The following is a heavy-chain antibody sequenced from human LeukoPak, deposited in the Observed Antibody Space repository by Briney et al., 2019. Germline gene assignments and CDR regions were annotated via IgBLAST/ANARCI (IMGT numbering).Heavy chain of an antibody. CDR1: GFTFSSYA. Sequence: GRSLRLSCAASGFTFSSYAMHWVRQAPGKGLEWVAVISYDGSNKYYADSVKGRFTISRDNSKNTLYLQMNSLRADGTAVYYCARSSLGTVTRLGDYWGQGTLVTVSS. V-gene: IGHV3-30-3*01. CDR2: ISYDGSNK. D-gene: IGHD4-17*01. J-gene: IGHJ4*02. CDR3: ARSSLGTVTRLGDY.